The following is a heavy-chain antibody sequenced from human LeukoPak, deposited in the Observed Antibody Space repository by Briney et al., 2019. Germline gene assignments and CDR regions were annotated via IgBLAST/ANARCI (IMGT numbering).Heavy chain of an antibody. Sequence: GGSLRLSCAASGFTFSNAWMSWVRQAPGKGLEWVGRIKSKTDGGTTDYAAPVKGRFTISRDDSKNTLYLQMTSLKTEDTAVYYCTTAGTAMDHYYYYYGMDVWGQGTTVTVSS. CDR3: TTAGTAMDHYYYYYGMDV. J-gene: IGHJ6*02. V-gene: IGHV3-15*01. CDR1: GFTFSNAW. CDR2: IKSKTDGGTT. D-gene: IGHD5-18*01.